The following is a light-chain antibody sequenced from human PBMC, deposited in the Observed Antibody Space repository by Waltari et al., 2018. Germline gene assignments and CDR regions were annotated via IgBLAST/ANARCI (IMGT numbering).Light chain of an antibody. Sequence: EIVLTQSPGTLSLSPGARATLSCRASQSVSSVYLAWYQQKPGQAPRLLIYGASTRATGIPDRFSGSGSGTDFTLTISRLEPEDFAVYYCQQLASFGGGTKVEIK. V-gene: IGKV3-20*01. CDR2: GAS. J-gene: IGKJ4*01. CDR1: QSVSSVY. CDR3: QQLAS.